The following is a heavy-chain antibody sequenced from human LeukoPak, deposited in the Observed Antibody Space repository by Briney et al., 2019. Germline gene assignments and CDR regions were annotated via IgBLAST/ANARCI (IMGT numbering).Heavy chain of an antibody. V-gene: IGHV3-21*01. CDR1: GFTFSTYN. CDR2: ISSSSSYI. CDR3: ARDIHSVAFDI. Sequence: GGSLRLSCAASGFTFSTYNMNWVRQAPGKGLEWVSSISSSSSYIYYADSVKGRFTISRDNAKNSVYLQMNSLRAEDTAVYYCARDIHSVAFDIWGQGTMVTVSS. J-gene: IGHJ3*02.